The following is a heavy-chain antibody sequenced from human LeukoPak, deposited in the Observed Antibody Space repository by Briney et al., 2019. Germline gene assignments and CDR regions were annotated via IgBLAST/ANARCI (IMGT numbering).Heavy chain of an antibody. V-gene: IGHV4-61*01. D-gene: IGHD3-9*01. Sequence: PSETLSLTCTVSGGSISSSSYYWSWIRQPPGKGLEWIGYIYYSGSTNYNPSLKSRVTISVDTSKNQFSLKLSSVTAADTAVYYCARGGAYYDILTGYSYNWFDPWGQGTLVTVSS. J-gene: IGHJ5*02. CDR1: GGSISSSSYY. CDR3: ARGGAYYDILTGYSYNWFDP. CDR2: IYYSGST.